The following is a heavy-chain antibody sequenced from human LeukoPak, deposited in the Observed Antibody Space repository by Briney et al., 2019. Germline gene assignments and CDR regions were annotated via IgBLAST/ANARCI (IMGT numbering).Heavy chain of an antibody. CDR3: ARAFGDYEGPFDY. Sequence: GASAKVSCKASGYTFTSYGISWVRQAPGQGLEWMGGIIPIFGTANYAQKFQGRVTITADESTSTAYMELSSLRSEDTAVYYCARAFGDYEGPFDYWGQGTLVTVSS. J-gene: IGHJ4*02. D-gene: IGHD4-17*01. V-gene: IGHV1-69*13. CDR1: GYTFTSYG. CDR2: IIPIFGTA.